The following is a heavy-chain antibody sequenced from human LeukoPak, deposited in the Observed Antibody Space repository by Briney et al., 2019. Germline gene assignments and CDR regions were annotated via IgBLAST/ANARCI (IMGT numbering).Heavy chain of an antibody. V-gene: IGHV4-4*07. CDR3: AKTTVGCSSGRFPGWPADC. CDR1: GVSISSYY. Sequence: SETLSLTCTVSGVSISSYYMSWIRQPAGKGLEWIGRIYTSGSTNYNPSLKSRVTMSVDTSKNQFSLKLSSVTAADTAVYYCAKTTVGCSSGRFPGWPADCWGQGTLVTVSS. D-gene: IGHD6-19*01. J-gene: IGHJ4*02. CDR2: IYTSGST.